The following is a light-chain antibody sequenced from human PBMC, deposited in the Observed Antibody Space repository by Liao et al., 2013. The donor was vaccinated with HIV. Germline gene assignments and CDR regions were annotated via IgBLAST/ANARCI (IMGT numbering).Light chain of an antibody. CDR3: QAWDSSTVV. CDR1: NIGTKS. J-gene: IGLJ2*01. CDR2: EDS. Sequence: SYVLTQPPSLSVAPGKTARITCGESNIGTKSVQWYQQRPGQSPVLVIYEDSKRPSGIPERFSGSNSGNTATLTISRVEAGDEADYYCQAWDSSTVVFGGGTKLTVL. V-gene: IGLV3-21*01.